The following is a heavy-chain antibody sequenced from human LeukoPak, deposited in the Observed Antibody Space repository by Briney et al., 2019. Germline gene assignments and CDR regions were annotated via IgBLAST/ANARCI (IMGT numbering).Heavy chain of an antibody. J-gene: IGHJ5*02. CDR1: GGTFSSYA. V-gene: IGHV1-69*06. CDR3: AREGIAARQGFDP. Sequence: SVKVSCKASGGTFSSYAISWVRQAPGQGLEWMGGIIPIFGTANYAQKFQGRVTITADKSTSTAYMELSSLRSEDTAVYYCAREGIAARQGFDPWGQGTLVTVSS. D-gene: IGHD6-6*01. CDR2: IIPIFGTA.